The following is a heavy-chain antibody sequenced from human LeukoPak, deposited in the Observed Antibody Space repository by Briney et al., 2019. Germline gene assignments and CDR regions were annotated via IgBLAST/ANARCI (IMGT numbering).Heavy chain of an antibody. CDR2: IYYSGSA. D-gene: IGHD2-2*01. Sequence: PSETLSLTCTVSGGSISGYYWSWIRKPPGRGLEWIAYIYYSGSANYNPSLKSRVSISVDTSKNQISLRLTSVTAADTAVYYCARDCSSTSCYKGDAFDIWGQGTMVTVSS. J-gene: IGHJ3*02. V-gene: IGHV4-59*01. CDR1: GGSISGYY. CDR3: ARDCSSTSCYKGDAFDI.